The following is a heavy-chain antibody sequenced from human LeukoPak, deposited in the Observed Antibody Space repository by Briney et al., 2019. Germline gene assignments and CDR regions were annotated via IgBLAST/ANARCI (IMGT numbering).Heavy chain of an antibody. V-gene: IGHV4-4*07. J-gene: IGHJ4*02. CDR3: LYSGYFDY. D-gene: IGHD2-2*02. Sequence: SETLSLTCTVSGGSISSYYWSWIRQPAGKGLEWIGRIYTSGSTNYNPSLKSRVTMSVDTSKDQFSLKLSSVTAADTVRRVLLYSGYFDYWGQGTLVTVSS. CDR1: GGSISSYY. CDR2: IYTSGST.